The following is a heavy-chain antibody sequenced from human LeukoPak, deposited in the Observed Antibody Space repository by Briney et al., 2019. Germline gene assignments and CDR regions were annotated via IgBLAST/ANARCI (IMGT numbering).Heavy chain of an antibody. CDR1: GYLFASFW. Sequence: GESLQISCKGSGYLFASFWIGWVRQMPGKGLEWMGVIYPADSDTRYSPSFQGQVTISADKSTSTAYLQWSTLKASDTAIYYCARQSAAAQYTNWFDPWGQGTLVTVSS. CDR3: ARQSAAAQYTNWFDP. D-gene: IGHD2-2*01. J-gene: IGHJ5*02. CDR2: IYPADSDT. V-gene: IGHV5-51*01.